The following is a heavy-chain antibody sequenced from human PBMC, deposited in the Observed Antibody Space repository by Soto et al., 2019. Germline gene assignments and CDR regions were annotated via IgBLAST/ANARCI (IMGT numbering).Heavy chain of an antibody. J-gene: IGHJ4*02. CDR2: IYWDDDK. V-gene: IGHV2-5*02. D-gene: IGHD2-15*01. CDR3: AHRRSYCCGGSCYAGFDS. CDR1: GFSLSTSGVG. Sequence: QITLKESGPTLVKPTQTLTLTCTFSGFSLSTSGVGVGWIRQPPGKALEWLALIYWDDDKRYIPSLKSRLTTPKDTYKNQVGITMTTVDPEDTATYFCAHRRSYCCGGSCYAGFDSWGQGTLVTVSS.